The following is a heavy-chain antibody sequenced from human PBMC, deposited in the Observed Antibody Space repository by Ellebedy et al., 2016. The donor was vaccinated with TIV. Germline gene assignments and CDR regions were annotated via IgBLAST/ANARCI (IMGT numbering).Heavy chain of an antibody. V-gene: IGHV4-4*07. J-gene: IGHJ4*02. CDR3: ARVGHGDYFDY. D-gene: IGHD4-17*01. CDR2: IYTSGST. Sequence: GSLRLXXTVSGGSISSYYWSWIRQPAGKGLEWIGRIYTSGSTNYNPSLKSRVTMSVDTSKNQFSLKLSSVTAADTAVYYCARVGHGDYFDYWGQGTLVTVSS. CDR1: GGSISSYY.